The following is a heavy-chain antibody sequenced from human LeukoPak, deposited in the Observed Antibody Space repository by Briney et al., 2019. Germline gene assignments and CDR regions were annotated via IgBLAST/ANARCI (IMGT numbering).Heavy chain of an antibody. D-gene: IGHD1-26*01. Sequence: GGSLRLSCAASGFTVSSNYMSWVRQAPGKGLEWVSVIYSGGSTYYADSVKGRFTISRDNSKNTLYLQMNSLRAEDTAVYYCAKLIMGATFDYWGQGTLVTVSS. CDR1: GFTVSSNY. CDR2: IYSGGST. J-gene: IGHJ4*02. V-gene: IGHV3-53*01. CDR3: AKLIMGATFDY.